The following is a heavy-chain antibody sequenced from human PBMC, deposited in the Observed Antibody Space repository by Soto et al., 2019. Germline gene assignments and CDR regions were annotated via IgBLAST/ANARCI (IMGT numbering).Heavy chain of an antibody. CDR1: GFSLTTRPVG. J-gene: IGHJ4*02. CDR2: IYWDDDK. Sequence: QITMKESGPTRVKPTQTLTLTCTFSGFSLTTRPVGVGWISQPPGKALEGLALIYWDDDKRYSPSLKRRPTITKDSSKNQVLLTRTNMVPADTAIYYCAHRAYVTGNWNGGYFDYWGQGALVTVSS. CDR3: AHRAYVTGNWNGGYFDY. D-gene: IGHD1-1*01. V-gene: IGHV2-5*02.